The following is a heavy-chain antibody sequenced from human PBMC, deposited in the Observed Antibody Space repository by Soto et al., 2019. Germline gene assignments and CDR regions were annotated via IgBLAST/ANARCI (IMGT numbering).Heavy chain of an antibody. J-gene: IGHJ6*03. CDR1: GDSVSSNSAA. V-gene: IGHV6-1*01. CDR3: AGTTSHQWYYMDV. Sequence: TLSLTCAISGDSVSSNSAAWNWSRLSPSRGLEWLARTYYRSRWYNDYAVSVRSRITVNPGTSKNQFSLQLTSVTPEDTAVYYCAGTTSHQWYYMDVWGKGTTVTVSS. D-gene: IGHD1-7*01. CDR2: TYYRSRWYN.